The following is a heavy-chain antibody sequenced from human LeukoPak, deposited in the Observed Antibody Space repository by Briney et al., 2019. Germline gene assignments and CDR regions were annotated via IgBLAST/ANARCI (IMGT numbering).Heavy chain of an antibody. CDR2: IYYSGSS. D-gene: IGHD6-19*01. Sequence: PETPSHSCVQPGDSLISSSSYWGSVRLPPGKWMGWIGCIYYSGSSYYKPSLKSRVSISLDTSKNQRSLKLSSVCAADTAVYNCARRSQWLALIDYWGQGNLVTVSS. CDR1: GDSLISSSSY. CDR3: ARRSQWLALIDY. V-gene: IGHV4-39*01. J-gene: IGHJ4*02.